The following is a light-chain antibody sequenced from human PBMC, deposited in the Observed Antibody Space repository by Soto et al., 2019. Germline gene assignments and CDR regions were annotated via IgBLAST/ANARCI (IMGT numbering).Light chain of an antibody. Sequence: QSALTQPASVSGSPGQSITISCTGTSSDVGGYDYVSWYQHHPGKAPKLMIYDVTNRPSGVSNRVSGSKSGNTASLTISGLQAEDAAYYYCSSYTSSSNYVVFGGGTKLTVL. CDR1: SSDVGGYDY. V-gene: IGLV2-14*03. J-gene: IGLJ2*01. CDR2: DVT. CDR3: SSYTSSSNYVV.